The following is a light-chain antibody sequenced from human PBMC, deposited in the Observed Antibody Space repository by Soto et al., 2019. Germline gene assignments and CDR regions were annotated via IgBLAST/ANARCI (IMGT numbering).Light chain of an antibody. CDR2: DVS. J-gene: IGLJ1*01. CDR1: SSDVGGYNY. Sequence: QSALTQPASVSGSPGQSITISCTGTSSDVGGYNYVSWYQQHPGEAPKLMICDVSSRPSGVSNRFSGSKSGNTASLTISGLQAEDEADYYCSSYTSSISYVFGTGTKLTVL. V-gene: IGLV2-14*01. CDR3: SSYTSSISYV.